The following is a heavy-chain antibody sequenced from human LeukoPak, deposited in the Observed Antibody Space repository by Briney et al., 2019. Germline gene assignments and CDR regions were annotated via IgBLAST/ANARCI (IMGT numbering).Heavy chain of an antibody. V-gene: IGHV3-7*01. CDR2: IKQDGSEK. J-gene: IGHJ6*03. CDR1: GFTFSSYW. Sequence: GGSLRLSCAASGFTFSSYWMSWVRQAPGKGLEWVANIKQDGSEKYYVDSVKGRFTISRDNAKNSLYLQMNSLRAEDTAVYYCAREDNYDFWSGSYYYMDVWGKGTTVTVSS. D-gene: IGHD3-3*01. CDR3: AREDNYDFWSGSYYYMDV.